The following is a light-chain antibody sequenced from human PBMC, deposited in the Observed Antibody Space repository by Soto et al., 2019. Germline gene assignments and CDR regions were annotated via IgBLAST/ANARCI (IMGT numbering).Light chain of an antibody. CDR2: GAS. V-gene: IGKV3-15*01. Sequence: EIVMTQSPATLSVSPGERATLSCRASQSVYSNLAWYQQKPGQAPGLLIYGASTRATGIPARFSGSGSGTEFTLTISSLQSEDFAVYYCQQYNNWPKTFGQGTKVDI. J-gene: IGKJ1*01. CDR1: QSVYSN. CDR3: QQYNNWPKT.